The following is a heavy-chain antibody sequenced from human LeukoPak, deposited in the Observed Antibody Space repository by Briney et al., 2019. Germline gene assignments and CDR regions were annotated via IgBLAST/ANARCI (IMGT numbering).Heavy chain of an antibody. J-gene: IGHJ4*02. D-gene: IGHD6-19*01. CDR1: GFSFSSYW. CDR2: INSDGSRT. Sequence: PGGSLTQSRLASGFSFSSYWMHWVRQARGKGLVWVSRINSDGSRTSYADSVKGRFTISRDNAKNTLYLQMNSLRAEDTAVYYCAREGGYSSGPDYWGQGALVTVSS. V-gene: IGHV3-74*01. CDR3: AREGGYSSGPDY.